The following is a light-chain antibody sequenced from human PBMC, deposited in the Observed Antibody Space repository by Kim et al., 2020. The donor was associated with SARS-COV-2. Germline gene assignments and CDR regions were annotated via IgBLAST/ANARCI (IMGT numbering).Light chain of an antibody. V-gene: IGLV4-60*03. CDR3: ETWDTNTRV. CDR2: LEGSGSY. CDR1: SGHSSHI. Sequence: QLVLTQSSSASASPGSSVKLTCTLSSGHSSHIIAWHQQQPGKAPRYLMDLEGSGSYSKGSGVPDRFSGSSSGADRYLTISNVQSEDEADYYCETWDTNTRVFGGGTKLTVL. J-gene: IGLJ3*02.